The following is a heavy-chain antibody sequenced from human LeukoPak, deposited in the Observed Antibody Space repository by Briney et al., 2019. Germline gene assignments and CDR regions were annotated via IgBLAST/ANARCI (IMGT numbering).Heavy chain of an antibody. D-gene: IGHD3-10*01. Sequence: GASVKVSCKVSGYTLTELSMHWVRQAPGQGLEWMGWISAYNGNTNYAQKLQGRVTMTTDTSTSTAYMELRSLRSDDTAVYYCARAIGDEEYFDYWGQGTLVTVSS. J-gene: IGHJ4*02. V-gene: IGHV1-18*01. CDR3: ARAIGDEEYFDY. CDR2: ISAYNGNT. CDR1: GYTLTELS.